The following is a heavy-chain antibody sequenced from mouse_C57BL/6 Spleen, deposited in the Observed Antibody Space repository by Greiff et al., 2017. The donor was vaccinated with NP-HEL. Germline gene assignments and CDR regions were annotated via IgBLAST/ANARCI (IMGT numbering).Heavy chain of an antibody. V-gene: IGHV5-6*01. D-gene: IGHD1-1*01. Sequence: EVQRVESGGDLVKPGGSLKLSCAASGFTFSSYGMSWVRQTPDKRLEWVATISSGGSYTYYPHSVKGRFTISRDNAKNTLYLQLSSLKSEDTAMYYCARPYYGSSYWYFDVWGTGTTVTVSS. J-gene: IGHJ1*03. CDR1: GFTFSSYG. CDR3: ARPYYGSSYWYFDV. CDR2: ISSGGSYT.